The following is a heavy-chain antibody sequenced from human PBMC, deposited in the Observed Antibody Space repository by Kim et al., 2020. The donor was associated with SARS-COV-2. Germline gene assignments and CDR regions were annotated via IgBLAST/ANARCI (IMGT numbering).Heavy chain of an antibody. J-gene: IGHJ3*02. CDR3: AAYSSSRDAFDI. Sequence: YYADSGKGRFTISRDNAKNSLYLQMNSLRAEDTAVYYCAAYSSSRDAFDIWGQGTMVTVSS. D-gene: IGHD6-13*01. V-gene: IGHV3-21*01.